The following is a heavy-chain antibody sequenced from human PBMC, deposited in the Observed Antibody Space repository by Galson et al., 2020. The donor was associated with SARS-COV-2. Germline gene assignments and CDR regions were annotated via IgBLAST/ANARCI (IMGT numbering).Heavy chain of an antibody. D-gene: IGHD2-21*02. Sequence: GGSLRLSCAASGFTFSSYWMSWVRQAPGKGLEWVANIKQDGSEEHYADSGKGRFTISRDNAKNSLYLQMNSLRAEDTAVYYCARGRGDSAGGDHFDYWGQGTLVTVAS. CDR1: GFTFSSYW. CDR3: ARGRGDSAGGDHFDY. V-gene: IGHV3-7*01. CDR2: IKQDGSEE. J-gene: IGHJ4*02.